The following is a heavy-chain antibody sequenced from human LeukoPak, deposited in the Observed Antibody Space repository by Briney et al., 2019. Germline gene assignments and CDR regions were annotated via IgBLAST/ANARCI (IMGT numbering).Heavy chain of an antibody. D-gene: IGHD2-2*01. V-gene: IGHV4-61*02. J-gene: IGHJ4*02. CDR3: ARDRCSSTSCYAHFDY. Sequence: SQTLSLTCTVSGGSISSGSYYWSWIRQPAGKGLEWIGRIYTSGSTNYNPSLKSRVTISVDTSKNQFSLKLSSVTAADTAVYYCARDRCSSTSCYAHFDYWGQGTLVTVSS. CDR1: GGSISSGSYY. CDR2: IYTSGST.